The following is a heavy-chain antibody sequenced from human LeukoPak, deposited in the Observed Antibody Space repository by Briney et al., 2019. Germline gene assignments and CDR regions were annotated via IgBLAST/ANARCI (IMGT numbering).Heavy chain of an antibody. CDR2: INPSGGGT. D-gene: IGHD6-13*01. CDR3: ARDRLAASWYAFDY. CDR1: GYTFTSYY. V-gene: IGHV1-46*01. Sequence: GASVKVSCRASGYTFTSYYMHWVRQAPGQGLEWMGIINPSGGGTSYAQKFQGRVTITRDTSTSTLYMELSSLTSEDTAVYYCARDRLAASWYAFDYWGQGTLVTVSS. J-gene: IGHJ4*02.